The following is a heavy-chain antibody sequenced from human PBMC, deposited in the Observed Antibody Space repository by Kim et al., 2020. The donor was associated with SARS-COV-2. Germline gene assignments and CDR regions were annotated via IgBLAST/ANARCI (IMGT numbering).Heavy chain of an antibody. Sequence: SGPTLVNPTQTLTLTCTFSGVSLSSTGVGVGWIRQPPGKALEWLALYYWDDDRRYSPSLKSRLTITKDTSKNQVVLTMTNMDPVDTATYYCAHRPNSLYYFDCWGQGTLVTVSS. CDR2: YYWDDDR. V-gene: IGHV2-5*02. CDR1: GVSLSSTGVG. D-gene: IGHD2-21*01. J-gene: IGHJ4*02. CDR3: AHRPNSLYYFDC.